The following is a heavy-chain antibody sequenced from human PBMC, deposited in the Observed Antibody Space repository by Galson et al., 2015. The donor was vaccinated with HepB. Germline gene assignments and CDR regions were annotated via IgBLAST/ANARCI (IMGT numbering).Heavy chain of an antibody. CDR1: GYTFTNYG. J-gene: IGHJ4*02. CDR2: INTNTGNP. V-gene: IGHV7-4-1*02. D-gene: IGHD4-11*01. CDR3: ARNFPPQTTVTTWAFGF. Sequence: SVKVSCKASGYTFTNYGINWVRQAPGQGLEWMGWINTNTGNPTYAQGFRGRFVFSLDTSVSTAFLQVSSLKPEDTAVYFCARNFPPQTTVTTWAFGFWGQGTLVTVSS.